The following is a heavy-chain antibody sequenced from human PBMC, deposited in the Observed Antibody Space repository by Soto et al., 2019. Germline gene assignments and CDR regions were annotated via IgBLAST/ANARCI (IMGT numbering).Heavy chain of an antibody. Sequence: QVQLVESGGGVVQPGRSLRLSCAASGFPFSTYAMHWVRQAPGKGLEWVAVISYDGSHKYYADSVKGRFTISRDNSKNTLSLQMNNLRAEDTALYYCPGGCTNGVCALDYWGQGTLVTVSS. CDR2: ISYDGSHK. D-gene: IGHD2-8*01. V-gene: IGHV3-30-3*01. CDR1: GFPFSTYA. CDR3: PGGCTNGVCALDY. J-gene: IGHJ4*02.